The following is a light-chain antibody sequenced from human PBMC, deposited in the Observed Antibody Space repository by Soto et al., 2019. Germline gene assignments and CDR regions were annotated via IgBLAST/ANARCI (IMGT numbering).Light chain of an antibody. Sequence: EIVMTQSPATLSVSPGERATLSCRASQTISSDLAWYQHKPGQTPKLVIFGASNRAAGIPARFSGSGSGTEFTLTISSLQSEDFAVYYCHHYNNFPPYTFGQGIKLEIK. V-gene: IGKV3D-15*01. CDR2: GAS. CDR3: HHYNNFPPYT. J-gene: IGKJ2*01. CDR1: QTISSD.